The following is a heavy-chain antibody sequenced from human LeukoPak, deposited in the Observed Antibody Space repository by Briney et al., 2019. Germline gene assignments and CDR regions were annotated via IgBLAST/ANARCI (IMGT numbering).Heavy chain of an antibody. Sequence: ASVKVSCKASGGTFSSYAISWVRQAPGQGLEWMGGIIPIFGTANYAQKFQGRVTITTDESTSTAYVELSSLRSENTAVYYCAMGGAAAGTTYWGQGTLVTVSS. CDR3: AMGGAAAGTTY. CDR2: IIPIFGTA. V-gene: IGHV1-69*05. CDR1: GGTFSSYA. J-gene: IGHJ4*02. D-gene: IGHD6-13*01.